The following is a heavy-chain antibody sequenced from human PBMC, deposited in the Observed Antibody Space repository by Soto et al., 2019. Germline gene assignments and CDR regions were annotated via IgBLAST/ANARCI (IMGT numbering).Heavy chain of an antibody. J-gene: IGHJ5*02. D-gene: IGHD3-3*01. CDR2: ISGSGGST. CDR3: AKKGDDYDFWSGTNWFDP. CDR1: GFTFSSYA. Sequence: SGGSLRLSCAASGFTFSSYAMSWVRQAPGKGLEWVSAISGSGGSTYYADSVKGRFTISRDNSKNTLYLQMNSLRAEDTAVYYCAKKGDDYDFWSGTNWFDPWGQGTLVTVSS. V-gene: IGHV3-23*01.